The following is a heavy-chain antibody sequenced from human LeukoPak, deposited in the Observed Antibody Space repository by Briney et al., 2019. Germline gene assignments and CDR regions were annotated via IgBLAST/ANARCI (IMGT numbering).Heavy chain of an antibody. V-gene: IGHV3-30-3*01. Sequence: WGSLTLSCAASGFTFSSYSMHWVRQAPGKGLEWVAVIYYDGSRKYYGDSEKDPFTICRDNSKSTLYLQMNRLRAEDTAVYYCARDSEGSGSAAFDYWGQGTMVTVSS. CDR1: GFTFSSYS. CDR2: IYYDGSRK. D-gene: IGHD3-10*01. CDR3: ARDSEGSGSAAFDY. J-gene: IGHJ4*02.